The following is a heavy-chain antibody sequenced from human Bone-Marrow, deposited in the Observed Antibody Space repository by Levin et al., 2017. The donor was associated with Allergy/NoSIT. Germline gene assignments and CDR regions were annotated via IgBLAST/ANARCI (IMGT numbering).Heavy chain of an antibody. CDR2: ISGSGGST. D-gene: IGHD6-19*01. J-gene: IGHJ3*02. CDR1: GFTFSSYA. CDR3: AHSSGWEGDAFDI. V-gene: IGHV3-23*01. Sequence: HPGGSLRLSCAASGFTFSSYAMSWVRQAPGKGLEWVSAISGSGGSTYYADSVKGRFTISRDNSKNTLYLQMNSLRAEDTAVYYCAHSSGWEGDAFDIWGQGTMVTVSS.